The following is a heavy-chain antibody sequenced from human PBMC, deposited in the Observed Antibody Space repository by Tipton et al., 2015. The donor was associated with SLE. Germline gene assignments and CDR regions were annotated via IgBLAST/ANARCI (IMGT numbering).Heavy chain of an antibody. CDR2: INHSGST. CDR3: ARELGGSGWYEDAFDI. Sequence: TLSLTCAVYGGSFSGYYWGWIRQPPGKGLEWIGEINHSGSTNYNPSLKSRVTISVDTSKNQFSLKLSSVTAADTAVYYCARELGGSGWYEDAFDIWGQGTMVTVSS. V-gene: IGHV4-34*01. CDR1: GGSFSGYY. D-gene: IGHD6-19*01. J-gene: IGHJ3*02.